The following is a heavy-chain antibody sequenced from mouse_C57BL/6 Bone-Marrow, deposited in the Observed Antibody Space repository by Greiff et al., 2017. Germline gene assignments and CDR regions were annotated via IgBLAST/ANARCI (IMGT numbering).Heavy chain of an antibody. J-gene: IGHJ3*01. CDR2: IDPGNGNT. V-gene: IGHV14-3*01. Sequence: VQLQQSVAELVRPGASVKLSCKASGFNIQNTYMHWVKQRPETGLEWIGRIDPGNGNTKSAPKFQGNATITADTSSNTAYLQLSSLTSEDTAIYYWARSHWFAYWGQGTLVTVSA. CDR1: GFNIQNTY. CDR3: ARSHWFAY.